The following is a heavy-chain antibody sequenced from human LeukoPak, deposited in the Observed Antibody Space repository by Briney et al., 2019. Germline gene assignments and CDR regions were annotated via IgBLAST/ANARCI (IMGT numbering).Heavy chain of an antibody. CDR3: ARVTQYSSSWDAYYFDY. D-gene: IGHD6-13*01. J-gene: IGHJ4*02. V-gene: IGHV4-4*07. CDR1: GGSISSYH. Sequence: SETLSLTCTVSGGSISSYHWSWIRQPAGKGLEWIGRIYTSGSTNYNPSLKSRVTMSVDTSKNQFSLKLSSVTAADTAVYYCARVTQYSSSWDAYYFDYWGQGTLVTVSS. CDR2: IYTSGST.